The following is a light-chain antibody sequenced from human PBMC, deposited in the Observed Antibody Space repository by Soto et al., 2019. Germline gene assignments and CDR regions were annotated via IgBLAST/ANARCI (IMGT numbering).Light chain of an antibody. CDR1: QSVSSSY. V-gene: IGKV3-20*01. CDR3: QQYGSSPPLT. CDR2: GAS. Sequence: EIVLTQSPGTLSLSPGERATLSCRASQSVSSSYLAWYQQKPGQAPRLLIYGASSRATGIPDRFSGSGSGTAFTLTISRLEPADFSVYYCQQYGSSPPLTFGQGTKVEIK. J-gene: IGKJ1*01.